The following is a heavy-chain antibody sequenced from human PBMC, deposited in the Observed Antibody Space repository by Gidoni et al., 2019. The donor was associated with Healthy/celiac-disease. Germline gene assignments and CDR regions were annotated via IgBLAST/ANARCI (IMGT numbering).Heavy chain of an antibody. CDR2: IYTSGST. D-gene: IGHD6-13*01. CDR1: GGSISSGSYY. Sequence: QVQLQESGPGLVKPSQTLSLTSPVSGGSISSGSYYWSWIRPPAGKGLEWTGRIYTSGSTNYNPSLKSRVNISVDTSKNQFSRKLSSVTAADTAVYYCARRKGAAAARGYFDYWGQGTLVTVSS. J-gene: IGHJ4*02. CDR3: ARRKGAAAARGYFDY. V-gene: IGHV4-61*02.